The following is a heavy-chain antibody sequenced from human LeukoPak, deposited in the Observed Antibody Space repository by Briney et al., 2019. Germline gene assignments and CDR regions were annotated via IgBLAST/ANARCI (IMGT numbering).Heavy chain of an antibody. CDR1: GGSISSGDYY. V-gene: IGHV4-31*03. CDR3: ARKYRVATIGWYFDL. D-gene: IGHD5-12*01. CDR2: IYYSGST. Sequence: SETLSLTCTVSGGSISSGDYYCSWIRQHPGKGLEWIGHIYYSGSTYYNPSLKSRVNISVETSKNQFSLKLTSVTAADTAVYYCARKYRVATIGWYFDLWGRGTLVTVSS. J-gene: IGHJ2*01.